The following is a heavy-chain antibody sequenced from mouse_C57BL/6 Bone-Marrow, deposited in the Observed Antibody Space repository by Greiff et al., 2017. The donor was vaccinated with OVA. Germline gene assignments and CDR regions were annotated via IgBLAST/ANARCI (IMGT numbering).Heavy chain of an antibody. CDR1: GYTFTDYY. CDR2: INPNNGGT. Sequence: EVQLQQSGPELVKPGASVKISCKASGYTFTDYYMNWVKQSHGKSLEWIGDINPNNGGTSYNQKFKGKATLTVDKSSSTAYMELRSLTSEDSAVYYCARFPRTEDYFDYWGQGTTLTVSS. J-gene: IGHJ2*01. V-gene: IGHV1-26*01. CDR3: ARFPRTEDYFDY.